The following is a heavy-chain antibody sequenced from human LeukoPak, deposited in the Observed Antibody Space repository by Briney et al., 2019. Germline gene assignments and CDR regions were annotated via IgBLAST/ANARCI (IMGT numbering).Heavy chain of an antibody. V-gene: IGHV3-66*01. CDR1: GFTVSSNY. J-gene: IGHJ2*01. D-gene: IGHD6-13*01. CDR3: ARAYSSSWYWHFDL. Sequence: GGSLRLSCAASGFTVSSNYMSWVRQAPGKGLEWVSIIYFSGDTYYADSVKGRFTISRDKFRNTLYLQMNSLRAEDTALYYCARAYSSSWYWHFDLWGRGTLVTVSS. CDR2: IYFSGDT.